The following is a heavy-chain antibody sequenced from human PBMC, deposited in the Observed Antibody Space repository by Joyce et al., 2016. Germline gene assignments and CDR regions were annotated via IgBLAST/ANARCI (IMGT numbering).Heavy chain of an antibody. Sequence: QVQLVESGGGVAKPGGSLRLSCVASGFASFTDYYMSWLRQAPGKGLEWVAYICSSESPIYYADSVKGRFTVARDNSKNSLFLHMYNLRVEDSAVYYCARDRVQWSFGAVSNHFYMDVWGKGTAVAVAS. J-gene: IGHJ6*03. CDR2: ICSSESPI. CDR3: ARDRVQWSFGAVSNHFYMDV. D-gene: IGHD3-16*01. V-gene: IGHV3-11*04. CDR1: GFASFTDYY.